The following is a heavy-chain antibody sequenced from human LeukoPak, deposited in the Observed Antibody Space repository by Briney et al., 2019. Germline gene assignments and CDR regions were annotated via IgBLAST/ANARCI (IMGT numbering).Heavy chain of an antibody. CDR1: GGSISSYY. CDR3: ARHLYGYNMRGYYYGMDV. V-gene: IGHV4-59*08. CDR2: IYYSGST. Sequence: SETLSLTCTVSGGSISSYYWSWIRQPPGKGLEWIGYIYYSGSTNYNPSLKSRVTISVDTSKNQFSLKLSSVTAADTAVYYCARHLYGYNMRGYYYGMDVWGQGTTVTVSS. J-gene: IGHJ6*02. D-gene: IGHD5-24*01.